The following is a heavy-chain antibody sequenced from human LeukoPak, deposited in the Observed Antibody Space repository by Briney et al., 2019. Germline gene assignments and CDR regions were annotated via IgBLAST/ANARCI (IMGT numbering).Heavy chain of an antibody. CDR1: GYTFTSYG. CDR3: ARLTPPTRAFSGSTKFDP. V-gene: IGHV1-18*01. Sequence: ASVKVSCKASGYTFTSYGISWVRQAPGQGLEWMGWISAYNGNTNYAQKLQGRVTMTTDTSTSTVYMELRSLRSDDTAVYYCARLTPPTRAFSGSTKFDPWGQGTLVTVSS. J-gene: IGHJ5*02. CDR2: ISAYNGNT. D-gene: IGHD3-10*01.